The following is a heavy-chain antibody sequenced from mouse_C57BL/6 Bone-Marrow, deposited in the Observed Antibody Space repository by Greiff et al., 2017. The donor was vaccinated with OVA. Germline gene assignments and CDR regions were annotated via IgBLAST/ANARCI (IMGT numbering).Heavy chain of an antibody. J-gene: IGHJ2*01. CDR1: GYTFTSYG. CDR3: ARLGLPRGNFDY. D-gene: IGHD5-5*01. CDR2: IYPRSGNT. Sequence: VQLQQSGAELARPGASVKLSCKASGYTFTSYGISWVKQRTGQGLEWIGEIYPRSGNTYYTEKFKGKATLTADKSSSTAYMELRSLTSEDSAVYFCARLGLPRGNFDYWGQVTTLTVSS. V-gene: IGHV1-81*01.